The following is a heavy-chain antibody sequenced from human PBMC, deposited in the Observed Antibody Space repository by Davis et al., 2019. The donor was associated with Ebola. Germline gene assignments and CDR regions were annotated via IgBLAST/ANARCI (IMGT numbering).Heavy chain of an antibody. V-gene: IGHV3-23*01. CDR3: AKDTSNIWFDI. D-gene: IGHD1-26*01. Sequence: GGSLRLSCAASGFVFRNYVMSWVRQAPGKGRDWVPPFGISADTYYADSVKGRFTISRDNSKNTLYLQMNGLRVEDTAIYYCAKDTSNIWFDIWGQGTNVTVSS. CDR1: GFVFRNYV. J-gene: IGHJ3*02. CDR2: FGISADT.